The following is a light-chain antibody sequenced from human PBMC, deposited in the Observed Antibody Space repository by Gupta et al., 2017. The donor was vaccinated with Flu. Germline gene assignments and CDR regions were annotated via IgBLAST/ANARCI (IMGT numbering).Light chain of an antibody. V-gene: IGKV3-11*01. J-gene: IGKJ1*01. CDR3: QHCSNSWT. CDR2: DAS. Sequence: EIVFTQSPATLSLSPGDRATRSCRASQSVSSYLAWYQQKPGQAPRLLIYDASNRARGIAGRFSGSGWGKDFTLTSSIREDEDCAVYYGQHCSNSWTFGPGTRVEIK. CDR1: QSVSSY.